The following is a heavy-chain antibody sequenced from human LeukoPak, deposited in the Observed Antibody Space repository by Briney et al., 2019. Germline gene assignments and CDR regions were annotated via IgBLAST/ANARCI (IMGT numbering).Heavy chain of an antibody. CDR2: ISASGNII. J-gene: IGHJ4*02. CDR3: ARHMAITPFDS. V-gene: IGHV3-11*01. CDR1: GFPFRDYY. Sequence: PGGSLRLSCVASGFPFRDYYFSWVRQAPGQGLEWLSFISASGNIIHYEDSVKGRFTISRDDAKNSVFLQMDSLRTEDTALYYCARHMAITPFDSWGQGTLVTVSS. D-gene: IGHD4/OR15-4a*01.